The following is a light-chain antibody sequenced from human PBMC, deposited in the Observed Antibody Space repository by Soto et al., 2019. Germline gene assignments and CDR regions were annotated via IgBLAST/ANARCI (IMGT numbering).Light chain of an antibody. CDR2: EVS. CDR1: SSDVGGYNY. V-gene: IGLV2-14*01. Sequence: QSVLTQPASVSGSPGQSITISCTGTSSDVGGYNYVSWYQQHPGKAPKLMIYEVSNRPSGVSNRFSGSKSGNTASLTISGLQAEDEADYYCSSYTSSSTSPYVFGTVTKLTVL. CDR3: SSYTSSSTSPYV. J-gene: IGLJ1*01.